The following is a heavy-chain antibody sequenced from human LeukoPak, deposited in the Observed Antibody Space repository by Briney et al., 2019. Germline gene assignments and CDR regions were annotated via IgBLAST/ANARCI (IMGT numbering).Heavy chain of an antibody. CDR1: GGSISSYY. Sequence: SETLSLTCTVSGGSISSYYWSWIRQPPGKGLEWIGYIYYSGSTDYNPSLKSRVTISVDTSKNQFSLTLSSVTAADTAVCYCARYDSSGYTFDYWGQGTLGTVSS. D-gene: IGHD3-22*01. V-gene: IGHV4-59*01. CDR2: IYYSGST. CDR3: ARYDSSGYTFDY. J-gene: IGHJ4*02.